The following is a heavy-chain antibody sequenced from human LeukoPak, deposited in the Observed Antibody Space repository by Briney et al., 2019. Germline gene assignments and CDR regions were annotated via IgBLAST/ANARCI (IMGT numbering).Heavy chain of an antibody. CDR3: ASSFGSYGTFDY. Sequence: GGSLTLSCAASGFTFSSYWMSWPRQAPGRGREGVANIKQDGSEKYYVDSVKGRFTISRDNAKNSLYLQMNSLRAEDTAVYYCASSFGSYGTFDYWGQGTLVTVSS. J-gene: IGHJ4*02. D-gene: IGHD5-18*01. CDR1: GFTFSSYW. V-gene: IGHV3-7*01. CDR2: IKQDGSEK.